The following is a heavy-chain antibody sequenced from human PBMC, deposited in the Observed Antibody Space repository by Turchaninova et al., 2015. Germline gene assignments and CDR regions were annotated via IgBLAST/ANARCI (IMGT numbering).Heavy chain of an antibody. CDR1: GYTFTDYL. V-gene: IGHV7-81*01. Sequence: QIQLVQSGPELREPGESVKLSCKASGYTFTDYLVHWVKQAPGKGLKWMGWINTYTGTPTYPDHFKGRFGFSLAAAASPAHPQLSNLPNATTANLQVSNLKNEDTATYFCARSWRRGLRGIGFDYWGQG. D-gene: IGHD1-1*01. CDR2: INTYTGTP. J-gene: IGHJ4*02. CDR3: SNLKNEDTATYFCARSWRRGLRGIGFDY.